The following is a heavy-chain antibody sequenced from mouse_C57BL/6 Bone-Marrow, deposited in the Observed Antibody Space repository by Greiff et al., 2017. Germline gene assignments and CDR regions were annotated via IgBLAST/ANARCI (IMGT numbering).Heavy chain of an antibody. CDR1: GYAFSSYW. CDR2: IYPGDGDT. J-gene: IGHJ4*01. V-gene: IGHV1-80*01. Sequence: VQLQQSGAELVKPGASVKISCKASGYAFSSYWMNWVKQRPGKGLEWIGQIYPGDGDTNYNGKFKGKATLTADKSSSTAYMQLSSLTSEDSAVYFCARGELTYYYAMDYWGQGTSVTVSA. CDR3: ARGELTYYYAMDY.